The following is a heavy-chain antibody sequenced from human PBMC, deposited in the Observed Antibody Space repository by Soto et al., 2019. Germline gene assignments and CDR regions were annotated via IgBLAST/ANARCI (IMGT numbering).Heavy chain of an antibody. J-gene: IGHJ5*02. D-gene: IGHD3-3*01. Sequence: SETLSLTCAVYGGSFSGYYCNWIRQPPGKGLEWIGEIDHSGYTNYNPSLKSRVTISVDTSKNQFSLRLTSVTAADTAVYYCARVRDLFDPWGQGTLVTVCS. CDR2: IDHSGYT. CDR1: GGSFSGYY. CDR3: ARVRDLFDP. V-gene: IGHV4-34*01.